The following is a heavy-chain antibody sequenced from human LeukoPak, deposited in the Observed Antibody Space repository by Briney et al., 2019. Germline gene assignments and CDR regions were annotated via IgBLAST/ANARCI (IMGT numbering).Heavy chain of an antibody. J-gene: IGHJ4*02. CDR2: ISGSGGGT. CDR1: GCTFSSYA. D-gene: IGHD3-22*01. CDR3: ARAPRYYYDSSGYPYYFDY. Sequence: HPGGSLRLSCAASGCTFSSYAMSWVRQAPGKGLEWVSAISGSGGGTYYSDSVKGRFTISRDNSKNTLYLQMNSLRAEDTAVYYCARAPRYYYDSSGYPYYFDYWGQGTLVTVSS. V-gene: IGHV3-23*01.